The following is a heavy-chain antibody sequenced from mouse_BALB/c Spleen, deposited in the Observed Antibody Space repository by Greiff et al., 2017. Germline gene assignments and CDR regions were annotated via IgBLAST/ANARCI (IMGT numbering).Heavy chain of an antibody. CDR3: ARSPLYGAWFAY. V-gene: IGHV3-2*02. CDR2: ISYSGST. Sequence: EVKLMESGPGLVKPSQSLSLTCTVTGYSITSDYAWNWIRQFPGNKLEWMGYISYSGSTSYNPSLKSRISITRDTSKNQFFLQLNSVTTEDTATYYCARSPLYGAWFAYWGQGTLVTVSA. D-gene: IGHD1-2*01. CDR1: GYSITSDYA. J-gene: IGHJ3*01.